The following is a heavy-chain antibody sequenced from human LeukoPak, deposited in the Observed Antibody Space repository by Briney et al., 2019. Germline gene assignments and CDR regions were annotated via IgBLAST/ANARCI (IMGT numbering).Heavy chain of an antibody. D-gene: IGHD3-22*01. CDR3: ARDQKYYYDSSGNF. J-gene: IGHJ3*01. Sequence: PSETLSLTXTVSGGSISSGVYYSSWIRQPPGKGLQWIGYIYYSGSTYYNPSLKSRVTISVDTSKNQFSLKLSSVTAADTAVYYCARDQKYYYDSSGNFWGQGTMVTVSS. CDR1: GGSISSGVYY. V-gene: IGHV4-30-4*08. CDR2: IYYSGST.